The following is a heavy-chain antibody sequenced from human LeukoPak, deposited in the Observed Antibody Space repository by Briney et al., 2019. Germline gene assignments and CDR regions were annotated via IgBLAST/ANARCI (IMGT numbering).Heavy chain of an antibody. CDR1: TASTSGHS. CDR2: INHSGGT. CDR3: ARGPRQLWLPDY. J-gene: IGHJ4*02. V-gene: IGHV4-34*01. Sequence: SQTLSLTTPIYTASTSGHSRLWIRHAPATGMQWIGVINHSGGTNYNPSLKSRVTISIDTSKNQFSLKLSSVTAADTAVYYCARGPRQLWLPDYWGQGTLVTVSS. D-gene: IGHD5-18*01.